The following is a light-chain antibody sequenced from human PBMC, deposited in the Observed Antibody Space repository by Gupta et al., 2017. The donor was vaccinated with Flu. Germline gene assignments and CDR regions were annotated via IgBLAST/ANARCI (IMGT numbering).Light chain of an antibody. V-gene: IGKV1-5*03. Sequence: DIQMTQSPSTLSASVGDRVTITCRASQSISSWLAWYQQKPGKAPKLLIYKASSLESGVKSRFSGSGSGTEFTLTISSLQPDDFATYYCQQYGTFGQGTKVEIK. CDR2: KAS. J-gene: IGKJ1*01. CDR1: QSISSW. CDR3: QQYGT.